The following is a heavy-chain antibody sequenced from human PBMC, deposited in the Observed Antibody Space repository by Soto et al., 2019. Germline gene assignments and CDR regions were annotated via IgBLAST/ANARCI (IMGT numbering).Heavy chain of an antibody. CDR3: TGGQDNLAVNFDY. CDR2: ITTSSSYT. D-gene: IGHD1-1*01. CDR1: GSSFRDYY. J-gene: IGHJ4*02. V-gene: IGHV3-11*03. Sequence: GGSLRLSCAASGSSFRDYYMSWIRQSPGKGLEWLSYITTSSSYTHYADSVKGRFTISRDNAKNSLYLQMNSLRAEDTAVYYCTGGQDNLAVNFDYWGQGTPVTVSS.